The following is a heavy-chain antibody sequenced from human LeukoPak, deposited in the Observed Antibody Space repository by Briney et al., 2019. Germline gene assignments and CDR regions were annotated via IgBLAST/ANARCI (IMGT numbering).Heavy chain of an antibody. CDR3: ARDLVPYYDILTGYWVY. CDR2: ISASNGNT. J-gene: IGHJ4*02. Sequence: GASVKVSCKASGYTFTSYGISWVRQAPGQGLEWMGWISASNGNTNYAQNLQGTLTMTTETSTSTAYMQLRSLRSYDTAVYYCARDLVPYYDILTGYWVYWGQGTLVTVSS. D-gene: IGHD3-9*01. CDR1: GYTFTSYG. V-gene: IGHV1-18*01.